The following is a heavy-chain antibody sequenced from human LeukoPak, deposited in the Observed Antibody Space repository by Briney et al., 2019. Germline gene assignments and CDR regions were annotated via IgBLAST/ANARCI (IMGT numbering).Heavy chain of an antibody. D-gene: IGHD6-6*01. Sequence: PGGSLRLSCSVSGFTFSAHAMHWVRQAPGKGLEFLSSININGDSTYHADSVKGRFTISRDNSRSTLYLQMRSLRPEDTAVYYCVKSGYSTSSDVDYWGQGTLVTVSS. CDR2: ININGDST. J-gene: IGHJ4*02. CDR1: GFTFSAHA. V-gene: IGHV3-64D*09. CDR3: VKSGYSTSSDVDY.